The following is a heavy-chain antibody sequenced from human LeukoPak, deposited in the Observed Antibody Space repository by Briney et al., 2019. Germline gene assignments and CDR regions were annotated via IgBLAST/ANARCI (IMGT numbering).Heavy chain of an antibody. CDR2: ISYDGSNK. CDR1: GFTFSSYG. J-gene: IGHJ6*02. D-gene: IGHD6-19*01. V-gene: IGHV3-30*18. CDR3: AKGPSIAVAGFYYGMDV. Sequence: QTGGSLRLSCAASGFTFSSYGMHWVRQAPGKGLEWVAVISYDGSNKYYADSVKGRFTISRDNSKNTLYLQMNSLRAEDTAVYYCAKGPSIAVAGFYYGMDVWGQGTTVTVSS.